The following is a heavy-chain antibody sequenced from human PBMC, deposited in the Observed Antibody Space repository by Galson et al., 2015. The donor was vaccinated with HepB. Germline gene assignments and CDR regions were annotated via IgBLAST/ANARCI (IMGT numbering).Heavy chain of an antibody. J-gene: IGHJ6*02. D-gene: IGHD2-2*01. CDR1: GFTFSSYV. CDR3: AKSSTSEYFYGLDV. V-gene: IGHV3-23*01. Sequence: SLRLSCAASGFTFSSYVMTWVRQAPGKGLEWVSSISGSGYNTYYADSVRGRLTISRDISKNTLYLQMNSLRAEGTAVYYCAKSSTSEYFYGLDVWGQGTTVTVSS. CDR2: ISGSGYNT.